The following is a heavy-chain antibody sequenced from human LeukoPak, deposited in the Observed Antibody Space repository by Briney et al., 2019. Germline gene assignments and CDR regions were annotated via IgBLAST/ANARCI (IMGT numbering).Heavy chain of an antibody. Sequence: ASVKVSCKASGDTFSSYAISWVRQAPGQGLEWMGGIIPIFGTANYAQKFQGRVTITADDSTSTAYMELRSLRSEDTAVYYCASIPLPSSGRFDYWAQGTLVTVSS. V-gene: IGHV1-69*13. J-gene: IGHJ4*02. D-gene: IGHD3-22*01. CDR3: ASIPLPSSGRFDY. CDR2: IIPIFGTA. CDR1: GDTFSSYA.